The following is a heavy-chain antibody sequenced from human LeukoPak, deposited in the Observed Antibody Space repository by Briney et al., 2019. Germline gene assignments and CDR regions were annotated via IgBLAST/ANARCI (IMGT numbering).Heavy chain of an antibody. CDR3: ARRDRYQLPYNWFDP. V-gene: IGHV4-39*01. CDR1: GGSISSSSYY. D-gene: IGHD2-2*01. J-gene: IGHJ5*02. Sequence: TSETLSLTCTVSGGSISSSSYYWGWIRQPPGKGLEWIGSIYYSGSTYYNPPLKSRVTISVDTSKNQFSLKLSSVTAADTAVYYCARRDRYQLPYNWFDPWGQGTLVTVSS. CDR2: IYYSGST.